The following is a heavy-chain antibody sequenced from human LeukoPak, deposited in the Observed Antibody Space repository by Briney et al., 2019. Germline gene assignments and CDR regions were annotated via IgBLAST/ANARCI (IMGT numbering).Heavy chain of an antibody. CDR3: ARDRGDSYYYYYAMDV. Sequence: SETLSLTCTVSGGSISGNYWSWIRQPPGKGLEWIGYIYYSGSTNYNPSLKSRVTISVDTSKNQFSLKLNSVTAADTAVYYCARDRGDSYYYYYAMDVWGQGTTVTVSS. CDR2: IYYSGST. CDR1: GGSISGNY. J-gene: IGHJ6*02. V-gene: IGHV4-59*01. D-gene: IGHD4-17*01.